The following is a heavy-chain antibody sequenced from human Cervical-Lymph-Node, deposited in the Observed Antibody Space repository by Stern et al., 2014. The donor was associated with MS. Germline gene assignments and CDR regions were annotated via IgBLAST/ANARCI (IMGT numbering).Heavy chain of an antibody. CDR2: IDHSGGT. Sequence: QVQLQESGPGLVKPSGTLSLTCGVSGGSISSSNWWSWLRQTPGKGLEWIGEIDHSGGTDYNPSLKSRVTISVDKSKNQLSLKLTSVTAADTAVYYCAREMGYCSGDSCYSGWFDPWGQGTLVTVSS. D-gene: IGHD2-15*01. V-gene: IGHV4-4*02. CDR3: AREMGYCSGDSCYSGWFDP. CDR1: GGSISSSNW. J-gene: IGHJ5*02.